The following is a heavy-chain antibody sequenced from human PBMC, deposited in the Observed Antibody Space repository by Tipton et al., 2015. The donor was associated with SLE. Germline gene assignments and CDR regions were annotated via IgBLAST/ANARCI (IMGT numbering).Heavy chain of an antibody. CDR1: GGSISSSSYY. D-gene: IGHD3-22*01. Sequence: TLSLTCTVSGGSISSSSYYWGWIRQPPGKGLEWIGSIYYSGSTYYNPSLKSRVTISVDTSKNQFSLKLSSVTAADTAVYYCASSNSSGYYYWGQGTLVTVSS. J-gene: IGHJ4*02. CDR3: ASSNSSGYYY. CDR2: IYYSGST. V-gene: IGHV4-39*01.